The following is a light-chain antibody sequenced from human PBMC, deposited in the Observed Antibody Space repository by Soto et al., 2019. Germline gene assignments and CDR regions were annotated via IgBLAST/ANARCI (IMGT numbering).Light chain of an antibody. CDR3: QQTFHSPRT. CDR1: QSVISNF. CDR2: DAS. Sequence: EIVLTQSPGTLSLSPGETASLSFTASQSVISNFLAWYQQQRGQPPRLLIYDASKRATGIPARFSGSASGTAFTLSIRRVEPEDSAVYYCQQTFHSPRTFGQGAGLEIK. J-gene: IGKJ2*01. V-gene: IGKV3-20*01.